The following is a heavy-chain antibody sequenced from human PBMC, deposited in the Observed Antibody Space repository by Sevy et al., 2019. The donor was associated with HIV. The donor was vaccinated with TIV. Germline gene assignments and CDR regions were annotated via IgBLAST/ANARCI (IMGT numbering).Heavy chain of an antibody. D-gene: IGHD5-18*01. Sequence: ASVKVSCKASGYMFTTYGISWVRQAPGQGLEWMGWINTYNGNTNYLPKLRGRVTMTADSYTETAYMELRNLRSDDTAVYYCARAADTAIDTTMVTVDYWGQGTLVTVSS. V-gene: IGHV1-18*01. J-gene: IGHJ4*02. CDR2: INTYNGNT. CDR1: GYMFTTYG. CDR3: ARAADTAIDTTMVTVDY.